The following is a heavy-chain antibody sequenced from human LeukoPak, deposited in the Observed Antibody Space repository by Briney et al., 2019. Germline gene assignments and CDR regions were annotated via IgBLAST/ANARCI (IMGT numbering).Heavy chain of an antibody. CDR3: ARAGRITMIVATGYFDY. V-gene: IGHV3-30*04. D-gene: IGHD3-22*01. J-gene: IGHJ4*02. Sequence: GGSLRLSCAASGFTFSSYAMHWVRQAPGKGPEWVAVISYDGSNKYYADSVKGRFTISRDNSKNTLYLQMNSLRAEDTAVYYCARAGRITMIVATGYFDYWGQGTLVTVSS. CDR1: GFTFSSYA. CDR2: ISYDGSNK.